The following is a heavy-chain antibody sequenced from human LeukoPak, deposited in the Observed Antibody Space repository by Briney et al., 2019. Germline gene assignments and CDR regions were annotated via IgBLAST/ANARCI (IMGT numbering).Heavy chain of an antibody. J-gene: IGHJ4*02. D-gene: IGHD2-15*01. CDR1: GFTFSSYA. CDR3: ARDNWGVVVVAAMGIDY. V-gene: IGHV3-30-3*01. CDR2: ISYDGSNK. Sequence: GGSLRLSCAASGFTFSSYAMHWVRQAPGKGLEWVAVISYDGSNKYYADSVKGRFTISRDNSKNTLYLQMNSLRAEDTAVYYCARDNWGVVVVAAMGIDYWGREPWSPSPQ.